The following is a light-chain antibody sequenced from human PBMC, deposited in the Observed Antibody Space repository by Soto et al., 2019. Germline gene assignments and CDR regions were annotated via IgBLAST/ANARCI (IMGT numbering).Light chain of an antibody. V-gene: IGLV1-51*01. J-gene: IGLJ2*01. CDR3: GTWDSSLSAGV. CDR1: SSNIGNNY. CDR2: DNN. Sequence: QSVLTQPPSMSAAPGQKVTISCSGSSSNIGNNYVSWYQQLPGTAPKLLIYDNNKRPSGIPDRFSGSNSGTSATLGITGLQTGDEADYYCGTWDSSLSAGVFGGGIKLTVL.